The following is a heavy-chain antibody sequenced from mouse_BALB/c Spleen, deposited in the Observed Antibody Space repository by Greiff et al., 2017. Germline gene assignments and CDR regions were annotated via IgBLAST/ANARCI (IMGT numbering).Heavy chain of an antibody. CDR1: GYSITSGYY. D-gene: IGHD2-14*01. Sequence: ESGPGLVKPSQSLSLTCSVTGYSITSGYYWNWIRQFPGNKLEWMGYISYDGSNNYNPSLKNRISITRDTSKNQFFLKLNSVTTEDTATYYCARKGTYYRSWFAYWGQGTLVTVSA. V-gene: IGHV3-6*02. J-gene: IGHJ3*01. CDR2: ISYDGSN. CDR3: ARKGTYYRSWFAY.